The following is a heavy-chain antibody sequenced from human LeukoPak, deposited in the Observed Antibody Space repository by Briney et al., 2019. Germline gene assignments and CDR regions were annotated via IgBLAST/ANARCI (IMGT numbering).Heavy chain of an antibody. Sequence: ASVKVSCKASGYTFTSYYMHWVRQAPGQGLEWVGIINPSGDTKRYAQKFQGRVTMTADMSTSTVYMELSSLRSDDTAVYYCAKTLYIAAAPGGFDYWGQGTLVAVSS. J-gene: IGHJ4*02. CDR3: AKTLYIAAAPGGFDY. CDR1: GYTFTSYY. CDR2: INPSGDTK. D-gene: IGHD6-13*01. V-gene: IGHV1-46*01.